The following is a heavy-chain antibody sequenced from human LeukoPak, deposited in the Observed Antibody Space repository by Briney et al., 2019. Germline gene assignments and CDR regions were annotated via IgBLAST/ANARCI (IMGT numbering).Heavy chain of an antibody. J-gene: IGHJ4*02. CDR1: GFTFSNYW. V-gene: IGHV3-7*01. Sequence: GGSLRLSCAASGFTFSNYWMSWVRQPLGKGLEWVANIKQDGSEKYYVDSVKGRFTISRDNAKNSLYLQMNSLRAEDTAVYYCARGAAWYYDSSGYSDYWGQGTLVTVSS. CDR2: IKQDGSEK. D-gene: IGHD3-22*01. CDR3: ARGAAWYYDSSGYSDY.